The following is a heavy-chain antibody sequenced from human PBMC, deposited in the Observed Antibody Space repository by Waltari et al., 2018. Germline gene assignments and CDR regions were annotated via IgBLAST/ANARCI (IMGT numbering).Heavy chain of an antibody. CDR2: IHSGGST. CDR3: ARWQQWPVRAFDY. D-gene: IGHD6-19*01. Sequence: EVQLVESGGGLIQPGGSLRLSCAASGFIVSSNYLCWVRKAPGRGLGWVSLIHSGGSTYYSDSVKGRFTISRDNSKNTLYLQMDSLSVEDTAVYYCARWQQWPVRAFDYWGQGTLVTVSS. V-gene: IGHV3-53*01. CDR1: GFIVSSNY. J-gene: IGHJ4*02.